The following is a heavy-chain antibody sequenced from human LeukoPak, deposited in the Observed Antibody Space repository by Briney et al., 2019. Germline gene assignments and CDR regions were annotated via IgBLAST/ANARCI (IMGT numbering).Heavy chain of an antibody. CDR1: GFTFSSYA. V-gene: IGHV3-23*01. CDR3: AKGWGATYYYFMDV. CDR2: ISGTGGTT. J-gene: IGHJ6*03. D-gene: IGHD1-26*01. Sequence: GGSLRLSCAAPGFTFSSYAMSWVRQAPGKGLEWVSLISGTGGTTYYADSVKGRFTISRDNSKNTLYVQMNSLRAEDTAIYYCAKGWGATYYYFMDVWGKGTTVTVSS.